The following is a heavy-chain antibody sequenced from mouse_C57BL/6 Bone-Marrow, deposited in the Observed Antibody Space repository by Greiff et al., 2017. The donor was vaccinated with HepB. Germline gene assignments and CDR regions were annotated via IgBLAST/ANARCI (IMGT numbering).Heavy chain of an antibody. CDR3: ARDADYYGSFDY. V-gene: IGHV7-1*01. J-gene: IGHJ2*01. D-gene: IGHD1-1*01. CDR1: GFTFSDFY. Sequence: EVMLVESGGGLVQSGRSLRLSCATSGFTFSDFYMEWVRQAPGKGLEWIAASRNKANDYTTEYSASVKGRFIVSRDTSQSILYLQMNALRAEDTAMYYCARDADYYGSFDYWGQGTTLTVSS. CDR2: SRNKANDYTT.